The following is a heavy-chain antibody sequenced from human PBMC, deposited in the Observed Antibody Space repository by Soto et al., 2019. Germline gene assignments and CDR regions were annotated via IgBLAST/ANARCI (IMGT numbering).Heavy chain of an antibody. D-gene: IGHD3-10*01. Sequence: QVQLVQSGAEVKKPGSSVKVSCKASGGTFNNYAFSWVRQAPGQGLEWLGGIMPIFGRPDYAQKFRDRVRFTADESTTPAHMELSGLRAEETAAYYCATWFREAVIGGNDYEAMDVWGQGSTVTVSS. CDR2: IMPIFGRP. CDR3: ATWFREAVIGGNDYEAMDV. J-gene: IGHJ6*02. V-gene: IGHV1-69*12. CDR1: GGTFNNYA.